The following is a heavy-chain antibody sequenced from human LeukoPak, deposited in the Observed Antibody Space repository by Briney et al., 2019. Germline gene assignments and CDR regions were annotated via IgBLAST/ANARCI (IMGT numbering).Heavy chain of an antibody. J-gene: IGHJ3*01. V-gene: IGHV4-38-2*01. D-gene: IGHD2-2*01. CDR2: IYHSGST. CDR1: GYSISSGYY. CDR3: ARLPGGDQLLPDAFDV. Sequence: PSETLSLTCAVSGYSISSGYYWGWIRQPPGKGLEWIGSIYHSGSTYYNPSLKSRVTISVDTSKNQFSLKLSSVTAADTAVYYCARLPGGDQLLPDAFDVWGQGTMVTVSS.